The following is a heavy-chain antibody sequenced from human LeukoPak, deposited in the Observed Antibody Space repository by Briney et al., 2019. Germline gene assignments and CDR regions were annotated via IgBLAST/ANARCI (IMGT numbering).Heavy chain of an antibody. CDR2: INPSGGST. CDR3: ARGPGLERFLEWLLY. Sequence: ASVKVSCKASGYTFTSYYMHWVRQAPGQGLEWMGIINPSGGSTGYAQKFRGRVTMTRDTSTSTAYMELSSLRSEDTAVYYCARGPGLERFLEWLLYWGQGTLVTVSS. J-gene: IGHJ4*02. CDR1: GYTFTSYY. V-gene: IGHV1-46*01. D-gene: IGHD3-3*01.